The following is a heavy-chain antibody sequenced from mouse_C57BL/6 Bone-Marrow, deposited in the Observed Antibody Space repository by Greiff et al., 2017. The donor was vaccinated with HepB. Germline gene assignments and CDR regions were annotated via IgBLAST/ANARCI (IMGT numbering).Heavy chain of an antibody. CDR3: TRDGYDGYYYAMDY. CDR1: GFTFSSYA. V-gene: IGHV5-9-1*02. D-gene: IGHD2-2*01. Sequence: VESGEGLVKPGGSLKLSCAASGFTFSSYAMSWVRQTPEKRLEWVAYISSGGDYIYYADTVKGRFTISRDNARNTLYLQMSSLKSEDTAMYYCTRDGYDGYYYAMDYWGQGTSVTVSS. J-gene: IGHJ4*01. CDR2: ISSGGDYI.